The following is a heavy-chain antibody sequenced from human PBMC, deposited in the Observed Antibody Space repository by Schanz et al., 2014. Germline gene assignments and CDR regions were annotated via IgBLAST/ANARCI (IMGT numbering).Heavy chain of an antibody. Sequence: EVQLLESGGTLIQPGGSLRLSCAASGFTFSNYAMTWVRQAPGKGLEWVSSLSGDGGTTHYADSVKGRFTISRDNYKNTLDLQMNSLSDEDTAVYYCGKDPDKYNWNDVEGMDVWGPGTTVTVSS. CDR3: GKDPDKYNWNDVEGMDV. V-gene: IGHV3-23*01. J-gene: IGHJ6*01. CDR1: GFTFSNYA. D-gene: IGHD1-1*01. CDR2: LSGDGGTT.